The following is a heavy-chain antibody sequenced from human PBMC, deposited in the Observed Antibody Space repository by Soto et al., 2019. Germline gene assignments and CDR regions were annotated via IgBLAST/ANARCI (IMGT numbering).Heavy chain of an antibody. CDR3: AREGNYHEF. J-gene: IGHJ4*02. Sequence: PGGSLRLSCETSGFPFGIYTMNWVRQAPGKGLEWVSSISSSGTYIDYADSVEGRFAISRDDAKNSVFLEMTSLRVDDTAVYYCAREGNYHEFWGQGXLVTVYS. CDR2: ISSSGTYI. CDR1: GFPFGIYT. D-gene: IGHD3-10*01. V-gene: IGHV3-21*01.